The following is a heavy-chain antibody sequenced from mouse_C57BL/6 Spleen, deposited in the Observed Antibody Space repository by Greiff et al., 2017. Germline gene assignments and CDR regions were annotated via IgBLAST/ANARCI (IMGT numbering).Heavy chain of an antibody. CDR1: GFTFSNYW. D-gene: IGHD1-1*01. CDR2: IRLKSDNYAT. Sequence: EVMLVESGGGLVQPGGSMKLSCVASGFTFSNYWMNWVRQSPEKGLEWVAQIRLKSDNYATHYAESVKGRFTISRDDSKSSVYLQMNNLRAEDTGIYYCTVYYYASWFAYWGQGTLVTVSA. J-gene: IGHJ3*01. CDR3: TVYYYASWFAY. V-gene: IGHV6-3*01.